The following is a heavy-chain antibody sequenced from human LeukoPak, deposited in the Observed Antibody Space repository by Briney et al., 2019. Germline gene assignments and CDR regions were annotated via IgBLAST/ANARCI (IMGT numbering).Heavy chain of an antibody. D-gene: IGHD2-15*01. Sequence: ASVKVSCKASGYILTNYALHWVRQAPGQGLEWMGWINTNTGNPTYAQGFTGRFVFSLDTSVSTAYLQISSLKAEDTAVYYCAREEVVVVVAAVDYYYYMDVWGKGTTVTVSS. J-gene: IGHJ6*03. V-gene: IGHV7-4-1*02. CDR3: AREEVVVVVAAVDYYYYMDV. CDR1: GYILTNYA. CDR2: INTNTGNP.